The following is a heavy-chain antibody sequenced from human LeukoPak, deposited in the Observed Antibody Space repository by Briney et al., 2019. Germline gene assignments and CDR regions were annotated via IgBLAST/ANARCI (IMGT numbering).Heavy chain of an antibody. J-gene: IGHJ3*02. Sequence: PSQTLSLTYTVSGGSISRGDYYWRWIRQPPGKGLEWLGYVYHRGSTDYSPSLMSRLIISLDTSKSQFSLRLNSVTAADTAVYYCARGGYDNSGSFGSFDAFDIWGQGTMVTVSS. V-gene: IGHV4-61*08. CDR3: ARGGYDNSGSFGSFDAFDI. D-gene: IGHD3-22*01. CDR1: GGSISRGDYY. CDR2: VYHRGST.